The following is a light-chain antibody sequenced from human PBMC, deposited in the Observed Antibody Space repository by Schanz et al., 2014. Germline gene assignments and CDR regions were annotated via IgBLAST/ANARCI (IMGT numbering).Light chain of an antibody. V-gene: IGLV1-47*02. Sequence: QSVLTQPPSMSAAPGQKVTISCSGSSSNIGNNYVSWYQQLPGAAPKLLIYSDNQRPSGVPDRFSGSKSGTSASLAISGLQSDDEADYYCAAWDDSLSGWVFGGGTKVTVL. J-gene: IGLJ3*02. CDR1: SSNIGNNY. CDR2: SDN. CDR3: AAWDDSLSGWV.